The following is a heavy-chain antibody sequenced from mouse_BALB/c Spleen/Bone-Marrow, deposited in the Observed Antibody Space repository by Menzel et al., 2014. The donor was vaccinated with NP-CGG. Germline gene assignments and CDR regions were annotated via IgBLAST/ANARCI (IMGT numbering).Heavy chain of an antibody. J-gene: IGHJ2*01. Sequence: VQLQQSGPELVKPGASVRISCKASGYTFTSYYIHWVKQRPGQGLEWIGWIYPGNVNTKYNEKFKGKATLTADKSSSAAYMQLSSLTSEDSAVYFCARWPYYWGQGTTLTVSS. CDR2: IYPGNVNT. CDR1: GYTFTSYY. CDR3: ARWPYY. V-gene: IGHV1S56*01.